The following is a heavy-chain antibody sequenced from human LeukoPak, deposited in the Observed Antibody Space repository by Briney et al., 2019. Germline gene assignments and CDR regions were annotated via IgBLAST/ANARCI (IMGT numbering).Heavy chain of an antibody. D-gene: IGHD4-17*01. CDR1: GFTFSSYA. CDR3: ARGRKDYGDYSFAFDI. Sequence: GGSLRLSCAASGFTFSSYAMSWVRQAPGKGLEWVSAISGSGGSTYYADSVKGRFTISRDNSKNTLYLQMNSLRAEDTAVYYCARGRKDYGDYSFAFDIWGQGTMVTVSS. J-gene: IGHJ3*02. V-gene: IGHV3-23*01. CDR2: ISGSGGST.